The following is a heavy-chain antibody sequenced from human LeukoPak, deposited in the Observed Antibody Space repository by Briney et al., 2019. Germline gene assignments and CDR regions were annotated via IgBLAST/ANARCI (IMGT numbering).Heavy chain of an antibody. CDR1: GGSISSSSYY. J-gene: IGHJ3*02. D-gene: IGHD6-13*01. Sequence: SETLSLTCTVSGGSISSSSYYWGWIRQPPGKGLEWIGSIYYSGSTYYNPSLKSRVTISVDTSKTQFSLKLSSVTAADTAVYYCARPVIAAAGKDAFDIWGQGTMVTVSS. V-gene: IGHV4-39*01. CDR3: ARPVIAAAGKDAFDI. CDR2: IYYSGST.